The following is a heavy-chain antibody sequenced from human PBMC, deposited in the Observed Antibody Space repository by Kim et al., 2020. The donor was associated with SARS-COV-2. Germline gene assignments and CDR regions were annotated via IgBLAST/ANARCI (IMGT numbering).Heavy chain of an antibody. CDR1: GGSISSSHW. CDR2: IYPSGST. Sequence: SETLSLTCAVSGGSISSSHWWSWVRQPPGKGLEWIGEIYPSGSTNYNPSLKSRVTISVDKSKNQLSLKLGSVTAADTAVYYCARALAGAQVPYFDYWGQGTLVTVSS. V-gene: IGHV4-4*02. D-gene: IGHD4-17*01. CDR3: ARALAGAQVPYFDY. J-gene: IGHJ4*02.